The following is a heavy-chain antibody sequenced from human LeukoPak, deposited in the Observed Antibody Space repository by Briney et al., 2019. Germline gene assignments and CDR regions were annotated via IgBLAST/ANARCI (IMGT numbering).Heavy chain of an antibody. V-gene: IGHV3-53*01. J-gene: IGHJ3*02. CDR1: GFTVSSHY. CDR3: ARGGARAAAGTGFAFDI. CDR2: TDSGGST. D-gene: IGHD6-13*01. Sequence: PGGSLRLSCAASGFTVSSHYMSWVRQAPGKGLEWVSVTDSGGSTSYADSVKGRFTISRDTSKNTLYLQMNGLRAEDTAVYYCARGGARAAAGTGFAFDIWGQGTMVTVSS.